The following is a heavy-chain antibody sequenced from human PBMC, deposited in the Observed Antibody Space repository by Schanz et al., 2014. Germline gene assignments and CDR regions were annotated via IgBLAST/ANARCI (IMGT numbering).Heavy chain of an antibody. CDR2: ISPSSGGT. Sequence: QGLLVQSGGEVKKPGASVKISCKASGYTFTNHSLHWVRQAPGQGLEWMGRISPSSGGTNYAQNFQGRVTMTKDTSINTVYMELSTLTSDDTAVYYCARESVSRTRLFDPWGQGTLVTVSS. CDR3: ARESVSRTRLFDP. CDR1: GYTFTNHS. V-gene: IGHV1-2*06. D-gene: IGHD3-3*01. J-gene: IGHJ5*02.